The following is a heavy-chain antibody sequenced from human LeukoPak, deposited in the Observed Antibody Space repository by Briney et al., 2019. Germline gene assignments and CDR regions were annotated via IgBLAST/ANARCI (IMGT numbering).Heavy chain of an antibody. CDR2: ISGRTGGT. CDR1: GFTYNTNA. J-gene: IGHJ4*02. CDR3: AKCGNSGCHLIDY. D-gene: IGHD5-12*01. Sequence: GGALRISSAASGFTYNTNAMTRLRQAPGKGLEWVSAISGRTGGTYYADSVKGRFTISRDNSKRTLYLQMDSLRAEDTAVYYCAKCGNSGCHLIDYWGQGTLVTVSS. V-gene: IGHV3-23*01.